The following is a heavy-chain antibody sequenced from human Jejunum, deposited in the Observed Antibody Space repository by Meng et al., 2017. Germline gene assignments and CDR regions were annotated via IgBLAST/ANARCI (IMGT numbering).Heavy chain of an antibody. V-gene: IGHV4-34*01. CDR1: GCSLGTTS. CDR3: ARGRSIDFRLAKYDY. D-gene: IGHD3-3*01. J-gene: IGHJ4*02. Sequence: PQKLAPRFLNPPAPLPLLVASKGCSLGTTSWTWSRHSPEKGLEWIGEINRNGTPSSNPSLKSRVAISMDTSKNQFFLRLDSVTAADTAVYYCARGRSIDFRLAKYDYWGQGTLVTVSS. CDR2: INRNGTP.